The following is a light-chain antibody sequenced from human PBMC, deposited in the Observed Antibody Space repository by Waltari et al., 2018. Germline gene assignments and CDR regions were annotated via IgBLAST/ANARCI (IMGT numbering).Light chain of an antibody. J-gene: IGLJ1*01. Sequence: QSALTPPPPASGSPGQSVTLSCPGTGSGGSASWSQQLPGKAPQPQIYEVSKRPSGVPDRFSGSKSGNTASLTVSGLQAEDEGDYYCSSDAVSNNFYDFGSGTKVTVL. CDR2: EVS. CDR1: GSGGS. CDR3: SSDAVSNNFYD. V-gene: IGLV2-8*01.